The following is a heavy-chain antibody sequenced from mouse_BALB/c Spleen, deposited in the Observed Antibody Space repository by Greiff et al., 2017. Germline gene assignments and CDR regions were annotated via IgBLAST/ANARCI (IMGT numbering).Heavy chain of an antibody. Sequence: QVQLQQSGPGLVAPSQSLSITCTVSGFSLTGYGVNWVRQPPGKGLEWLGMIWGDGSTDYDSALKSRLSIIKDNSKSQVFLKMNSLQTDDTAMYYCARERGTAAKDCALDYWGQGTSVTVSS. CDR1: GFSLTGYG. CDR3: ARERGTAAKDCALDY. J-gene: IGHJ4*01. D-gene: IGHD1-2*01. V-gene: IGHV2-6-7*01. CDR2: IWGDGST.